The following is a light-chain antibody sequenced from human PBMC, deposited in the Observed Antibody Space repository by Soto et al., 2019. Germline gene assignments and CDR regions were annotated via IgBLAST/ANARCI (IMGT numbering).Light chain of an antibody. CDR2: DAS. J-gene: IGKJ1*01. Sequence: IQMTQFPSTLSASVGDRVTITCRASQSISSWLAWYQQKPGKAPKLLIYDASSLDSGVPSRFSGSGSGTEFTLTISSLQPDDFATYYCQQYNSYLWTFGQGTKVDIK. CDR1: QSISSW. V-gene: IGKV1-5*01. CDR3: QQYNSYLWT.